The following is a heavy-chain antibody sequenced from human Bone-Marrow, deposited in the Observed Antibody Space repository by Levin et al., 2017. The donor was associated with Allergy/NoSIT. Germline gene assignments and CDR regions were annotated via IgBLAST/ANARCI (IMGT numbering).Heavy chain of an antibody. CDR3: ARGGWLKLYSFDY. Sequence: PSETLSLTCTVSGGSVGSDNVFWSWIRQPPGKGLEWIAYIYHTGSTTYNPSLRSRVTISVDTSNNQFSLKVRSVTAADTAVYYCARGGWLKLYSFDYWGQGTLVTVSS. D-gene: IGHD5-12*01. J-gene: IGHJ4*02. CDR1: GGSVGSDNVF. V-gene: IGHV4-61*01. CDR2: IYHTGST.